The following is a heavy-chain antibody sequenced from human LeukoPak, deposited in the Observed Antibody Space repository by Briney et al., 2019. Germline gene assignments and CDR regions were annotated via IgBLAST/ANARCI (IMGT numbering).Heavy chain of an antibody. V-gene: IGHV1-69*05. Sequence: SVKGSCKASGGTFSSYAISWGRQAPGQGREWRGRIIPIFGTANYAQKFQGRVTITTDEYQSTAYMELSSLRSEDTAVYYCARDRARIAVAGTGAFDIWGQGTMVTVSS. CDR1: GGTFSSYA. D-gene: IGHD6-19*01. CDR3: ARDRARIAVAGTGAFDI. J-gene: IGHJ3*02. CDR2: IIPIFGTA.